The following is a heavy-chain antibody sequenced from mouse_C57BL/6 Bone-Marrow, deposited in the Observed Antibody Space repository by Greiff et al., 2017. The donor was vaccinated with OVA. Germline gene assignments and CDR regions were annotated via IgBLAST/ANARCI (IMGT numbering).Heavy chain of an antibody. CDR3: ARGGWPYWYFDV. J-gene: IGHJ1*03. D-gene: IGHD2-3*01. CDR2: IHPNSGST. CDR1: GYTFTSYW. V-gene: IGHV1-64*01. Sequence: VQLQQSGAELVKPGASVKLSCKASGYTFTSYWMHWVKQRPGQGLEWIGMIHPNSGSTNYNEKFKSKATLTVDKSSSTAYMQLSSLTSEDSAVYYCARGGWPYWYFDVWGTGTTVTVSS.